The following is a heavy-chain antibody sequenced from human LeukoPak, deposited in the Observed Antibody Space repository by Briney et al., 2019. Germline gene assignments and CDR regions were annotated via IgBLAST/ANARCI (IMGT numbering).Heavy chain of an antibody. J-gene: IGHJ4*02. CDR3: TTYDYEGRAFDY. V-gene: IGHV3-30-3*01. Sequence: PGGSLRLSCAASGFTFSSYAMHWVRQAPGKGLEWVAVISYDGSNKYYADSVQGRFTISRDNAKNSLYLQMNSLRAEDTAVYYCTTYDYEGRAFDYWGQGTLVTVSS. CDR2: ISYDGSNK. CDR1: GFTFSSYA. D-gene: IGHD4-17*01.